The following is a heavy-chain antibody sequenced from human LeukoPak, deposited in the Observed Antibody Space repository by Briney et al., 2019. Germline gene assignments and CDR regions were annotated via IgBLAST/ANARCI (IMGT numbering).Heavy chain of an antibody. V-gene: IGHV3-23*01. CDR3: AKYGPQDSGSSHFDY. CDR1: KFAFSSYA. D-gene: IGHD1-26*01. Sequence: GGSLRLSCAASKFAFSSYAMSWVRRAPGKGLEWVSAISGGGGNTYYADSVKGRFTISRDNTKNTLYLQMNSLRAEDTAVYYCAKYGPQDSGSSHFDYWGQGALVTVSS. CDR2: ISGGGGNT. J-gene: IGHJ4*02.